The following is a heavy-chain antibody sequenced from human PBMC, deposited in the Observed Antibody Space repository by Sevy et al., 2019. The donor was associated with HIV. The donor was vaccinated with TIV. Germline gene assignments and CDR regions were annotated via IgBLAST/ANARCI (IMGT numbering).Heavy chain of an antibody. CDR2: ITWNSDTI. CDR1: GFIFDDYA. CDR3: AKDIVVVPATGSGYFDL. D-gene: IGHD2-2*01. Sequence: GGSLRLSCAASGFIFDDYAMHWVRQAPGKGLEWVSGITWNSDTIGYADSVNGGFTISRDNAKNSLYVQMNSLRLEDSAWYYCAKDIVVVPATGSGYFDLWGRGTLVTVSS. J-gene: IGHJ2*01. V-gene: IGHV3-9*01.